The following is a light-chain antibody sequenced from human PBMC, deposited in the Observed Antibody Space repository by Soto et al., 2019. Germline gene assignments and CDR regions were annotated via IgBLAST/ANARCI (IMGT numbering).Light chain of an antibody. J-gene: IGKJ1*01. CDR1: QNIFTY. CDR2: DAS. CDR3: QHYTLYSAS. V-gene: IGKV1-5*01. Sequence: DIPMTQSPSTLSASVGDRVTISCRASQNIFTYLAWYQQKPGKAPKLLIFDASTLQSGVPPRFSGSGSGTEFTLTISSLQPEDFATYYCQHYTLYSASFGPGTKV.